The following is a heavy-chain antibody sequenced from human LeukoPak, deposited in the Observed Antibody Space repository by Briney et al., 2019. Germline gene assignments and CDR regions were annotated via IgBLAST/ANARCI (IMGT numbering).Heavy chain of an antibody. J-gene: IGHJ4*02. CDR1: GFTFSSYE. D-gene: IGHD6-13*01. CDR2: ISSSGSTI. V-gene: IGHV3-48*03. CDR3: ARAGYSSSWPNYFDY. Sequence: GGSLRLSCAASGFTFSSYEMNWVRQAPGKGLEWVSYISSSGSTIYYADSVKSRFTISRDNAKNSLYLQMNSLRAEDTAVYYCARAGYSSSWPNYFDYWGQGTLVTVSS.